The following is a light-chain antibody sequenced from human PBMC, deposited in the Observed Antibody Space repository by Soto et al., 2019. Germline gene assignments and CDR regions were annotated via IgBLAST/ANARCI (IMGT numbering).Light chain of an antibody. CDR3: QQYYTTPLT. CDR2: WAS. CDR1: QSVLYSSNHQNY. J-gene: IGKJ4*01. Sequence: DIVMTQSPDSLDVSLGERATINCKSSQSVLYSSNHQNYLAWYQQKPGQPPQLLIYWASTRESGVPDRFSGSGSGTDFTLTISSLQAEDVAVYYCQQYYTTPLTFGGGTKVEIK. V-gene: IGKV4-1*01.